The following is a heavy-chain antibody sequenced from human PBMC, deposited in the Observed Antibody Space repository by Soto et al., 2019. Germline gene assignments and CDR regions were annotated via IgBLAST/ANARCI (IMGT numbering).Heavy chain of an antibody. Sequence: GGSLRLSCAPSGFTFEDHAMHWVRQAPGKGLEWVSSISWNSDNIGYADSVKGRFTISRDNGKKSLYLQMNSLRTEDTALYYCAKDRGSSSAGIDYWGQGSLVTVSS. CDR2: ISWNSDNI. V-gene: IGHV3-9*01. CDR1: GFTFEDHA. CDR3: AKDRGSSSAGIDY. D-gene: IGHD3-16*01. J-gene: IGHJ4*02.